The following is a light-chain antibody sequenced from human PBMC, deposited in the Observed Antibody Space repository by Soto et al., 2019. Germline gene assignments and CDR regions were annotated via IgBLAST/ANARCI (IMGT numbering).Light chain of an antibody. CDR2: GNS. Sequence: QSVLTQPPSVSGAPGQRVTISCTGSSSNIGAGYDVHWYQQLPGTAPKLLIYGNSNRPSGVPDRFSGSKSGTSASLAITGLQADDEADYYCQSYDSSLGVVFGGGTQLTVL. CDR3: QSYDSSLGVV. V-gene: IGLV1-40*01. J-gene: IGLJ2*01. CDR1: SSNIGAGYD.